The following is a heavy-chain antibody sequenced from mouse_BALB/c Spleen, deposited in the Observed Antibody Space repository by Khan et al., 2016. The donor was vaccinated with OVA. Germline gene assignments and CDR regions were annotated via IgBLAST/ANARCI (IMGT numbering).Heavy chain of an antibody. Sequence: EVELVESGGDLVKPGGSLKLSCEASGFTFSSYGMSWVRQTPDKRLEWVATISNGGSYTYYPDSVKGRLTIYRDNAKNNLYLQMSSLKSEDTAMYYCARHRFTSAAAWFAYWGHGTLVTVSA. CDR3: ARHRFTSAAAWFAY. CDR1: GFTFSSYG. CDR2: ISNGGSYT. D-gene: IGHD1-2*01. V-gene: IGHV5-6*01. J-gene: IGHJ3*01.